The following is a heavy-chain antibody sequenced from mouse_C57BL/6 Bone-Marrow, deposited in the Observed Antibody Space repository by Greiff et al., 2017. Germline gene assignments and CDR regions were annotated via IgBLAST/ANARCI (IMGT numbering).Heavy chain of an antibody. J-gene: IGHJ2*01. Sequence: QVQLQQSDAELVKPGASVKISCKVSGYTFTDHTIHWMKQRPEQGLEWIGYIYPRDGSTKYNEKFKGKATLTADESSSTASMQLNSLTSEDAAVYFCARWAIGYDEGYYFDYWGQGTTLTVSS. CDR2: IYPRDGST. V-gene: IGHV1-78*01. CDR1: GYTFTDHT. CDR3: ARWAIGYDEGYYFDY. D-gene: IGHD2-2*01.